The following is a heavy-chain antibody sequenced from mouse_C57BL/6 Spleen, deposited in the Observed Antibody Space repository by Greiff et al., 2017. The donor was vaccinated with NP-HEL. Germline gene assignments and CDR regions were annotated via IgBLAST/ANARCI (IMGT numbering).Heavy chain of an antibody. V-gene: IGHV10-3*01. CDR1: GFTFNPYA. D-gene: IGHD1-1*01. Sequence: EVKVIESGGGLVQPKGSLNLSCAASGFTFNPYAMTWVGQAPGKGWEWVAPIRSKGSNYATYYPDSVKDRLTISRDDSQSMLYLQMNNLKTEDTAMYYCVREGGYGSSSGYFDVWGTGTTVTVSS. J-gene: IGHJ1*03. CDR2: IRSKGSNYAT. CDR3: VREGGYGSSSGYFDV.